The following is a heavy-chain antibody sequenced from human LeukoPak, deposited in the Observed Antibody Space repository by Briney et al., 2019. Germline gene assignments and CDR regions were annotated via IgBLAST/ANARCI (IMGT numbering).Heavy chain of an antibody. V-gene: IGHV3-30*04. D-gene: IGHD3-22*01. J-gene: IGHJ4*02. CDR3: ARGQYYYDSSGSHYFDY. Sequence: GGSLNLSGEAPGLTFSSYAMPWVRQAPAKGLEWGAVISYDGSNKYYADSVKGRFTISRDNSKNTLYLQMNSLRAEDTAVYYCARGQYYYDSSGSHYFDYWGQGTLVTVSS. CDR1: GLTFSSYA. CDR2: ISYDGSNK.